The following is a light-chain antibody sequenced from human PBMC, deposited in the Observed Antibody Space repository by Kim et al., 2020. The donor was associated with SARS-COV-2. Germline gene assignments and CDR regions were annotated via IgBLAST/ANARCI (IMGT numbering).Light chain of an antibody. J-gene: IGLJ3*02. Sequence: GQSVTTSGPRTTSNVGGYTTVSWDQLPPGKAPKLMIYAVTERPSGVPDRFSGSKSGNTAFLTISGLQAEDEADYYCSSYAGSSSLLFGGGTQLTVL. CDR1: TSNVGGYTT. CDR3: SSYAGSSSLL. V-gene: IGLV2-11*01. CDR2: AVT.